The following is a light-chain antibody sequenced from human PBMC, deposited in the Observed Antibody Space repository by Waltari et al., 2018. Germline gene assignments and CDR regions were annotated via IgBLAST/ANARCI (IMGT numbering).Light chain of an antibody. CDR1: QSVFYNSNNKNY. V-gene: IGKV4-1*01. CDR2: WAS. J-gene: IGKJ1*01. CDR3: QQYYSSPRT. Sequence: DIVMTQSPDSLAVSLGERATIHCKSSQSVFYNSNNKNYLAWYQQKPGQPPKLLIYWASTRQSGVPDRFSGGGSGTDLTLTISSLQAEDVAVYYCQQYYSSPRTFGQGTKVEIK.